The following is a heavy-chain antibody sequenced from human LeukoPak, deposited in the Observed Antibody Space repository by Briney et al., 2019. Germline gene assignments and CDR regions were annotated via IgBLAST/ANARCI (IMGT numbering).Heavy chain of an antibody. CDR3: ARELSMDV. V-gene: IGHV3-48*02. Sequence: GGSLRLSCAASGFTFSSYNMSWVRQAPGKGLEWVSYISIISSSIYYADSVKGRFTISSDNAKNSLFLQMNSLRDEDTAVYYCARELSMDVWGQGTTVTASS. J-gene: IGHJ6*02. CDR2: ISIISSSI. CDR1: GFTFSSYN.